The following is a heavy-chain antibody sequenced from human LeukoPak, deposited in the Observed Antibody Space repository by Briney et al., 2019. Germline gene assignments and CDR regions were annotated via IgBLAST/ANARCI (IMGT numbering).Heavy chain of an antibody. V-gene: IGHV1-46*01. D-gene: IGHD1-1*01. J-gene: IGHJ6*03. CDR2: INPSGGST. CDR1: GYTFTSYY. Sequence: ASVKVSCKASGYTFTSYYMHWVRQAPGQGLEWMGIINPSGGSTSYAQKFQGRVTMTRDMSTSTVYMELSSLRSEDTAVYYCASNRAGNYYYYYMDVWGKGTTVTISS. CDR3: ASNRAGNYYYYYMDV.